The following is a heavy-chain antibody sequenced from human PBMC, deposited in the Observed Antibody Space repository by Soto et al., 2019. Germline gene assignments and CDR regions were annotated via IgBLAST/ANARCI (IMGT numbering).Heavy chain of an antibody. CDR2: ISASGYST. CDR1: GITFSTYA. CDR3: AKDATGDPIYYYYYYMDV. D-gene: IGHD4-17*01. V-gene: IGHV3-23*01. Sequence: EVQLLESGGGLVQPGGSLRLSCAVSGITFSTYAMSWVRQAPGRGLEWVSSISASGYSTYYADSVKGRLTISRDNSTSTLFLQMNSLRAADTALYYCAKDATGDPIYYYYYYMDVWGKGTTVTVSS. J-gene: IGHJ6*03.